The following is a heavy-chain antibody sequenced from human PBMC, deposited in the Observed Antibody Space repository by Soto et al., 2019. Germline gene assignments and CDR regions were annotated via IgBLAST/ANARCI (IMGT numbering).Heavy chain of an antibody. CDR2: TYYRSKWYN. D-gene: IGHD6-13*01. V-gene: IGHV6-1*01. CDR3: ARVVIATTGTFNWFDP. J-gene: IGHJ5*02. CDR1: GDSVSSNSAA. Sequence: SQTLSLTCAISGDSVSSNSAAWNWIRQSPSRGLEWLGRTYYRSKWYNDYAVSVKSRITINPDASKNQFSLQLNSVTPEDTAVYYCARVVIATTGTFNWFDPWGQGTLVTFSS.